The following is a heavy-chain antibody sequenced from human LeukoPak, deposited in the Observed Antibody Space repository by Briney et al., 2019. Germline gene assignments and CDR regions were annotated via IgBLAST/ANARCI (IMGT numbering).Heavy chain of an antibody. Sequence: ASVKVSCKASGYTFTDYHLHWVRQAPGQGLEWMGWINPNTGDTHYGQKFQGRVTMTRDTSISTAYMELSRLTSDETAVFYCARRFSSWSSYNGVDSWGQGTLVTVSS. CDR1: GYTFTDYH. V-gene: IGHV1-2*02. CDR2: INPNTGDT. J-gene: IGHJ5*01. D-gene: IGHD3-10*01. CDR3: ARRFSSWSSYNGVDS.